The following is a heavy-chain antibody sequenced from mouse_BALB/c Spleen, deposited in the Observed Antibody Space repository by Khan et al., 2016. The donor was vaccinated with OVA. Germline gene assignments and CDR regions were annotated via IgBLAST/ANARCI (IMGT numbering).Heavy chain of an antibody. D-gene: IGHD2-10*01. Sequence: VQLQESGPELKKPGETVKISCKASGHTFTKYGMNWVKQAPGKGLKWMGWINTYTGEPTYADDFNGRFAFSLETSASTAYLQINNLKNEDTATYFCARPPYFSYVLDIWGQGTSVTVSS. CDR3: ARPPYFSYVLDI. J-gene: IGHJ4*01. CDR2: INTYTGEP. V-gene: IGHV9-3-1*01. CDR1: GHTFTKYG.